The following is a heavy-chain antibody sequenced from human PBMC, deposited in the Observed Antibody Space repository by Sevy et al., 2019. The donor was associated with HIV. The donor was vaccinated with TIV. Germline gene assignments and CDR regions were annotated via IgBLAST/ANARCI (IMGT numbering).Heavy chain of an antibody. CDR3: ARDRSSGWSGLGDY. J-gene: IGHJ4*02. CDR2: ISSGGTTI. CDR1: GFTFSSYG. D-gene: IGHD6-19*01. V-gene: IGHV3-48*02. Sequence: GGSLRLSCAASGFTFSSYGMNWVRQAPGKELEWISYISSGGTTIYYADSVKDRFTISRDNAKNSLHLQMNSLRDDDTAVYYCARDRSSGWSGLGDYWGQGTLVTVSS.